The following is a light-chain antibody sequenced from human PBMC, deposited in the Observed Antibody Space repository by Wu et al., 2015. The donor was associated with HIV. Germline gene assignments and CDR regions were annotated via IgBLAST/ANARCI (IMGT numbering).Light chain of an antibody. Sequence: AMQLTQSPSTLSASVGDSVTITCRASQGVGSDLAWYQHKPGSSPKLLIYAASELESGVPSRFSGSGSGTDFTLTISRLQPDDFATYYCQQYSDYLYTFGQGTKLEIK. CDR1: QGVGSD. CDR3: QQYSDYLYT. J-gene: IGKJ2*01. CDR2: AAS. V-gene: IGKV1D-13*01.